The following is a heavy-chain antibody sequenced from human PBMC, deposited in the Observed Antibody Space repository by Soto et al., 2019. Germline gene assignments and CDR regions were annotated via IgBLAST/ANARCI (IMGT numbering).Heavy chain of an antibody. D-gene: IGHD2-15*01. CDR3: TKYTYTSRYSYFGMDV. Sequence: HPGGSLRLSCTFSGFNFRDYAMSWSRQAPGKGLEWVGVIRSKAYGETADYAASVKGRFTIYRDDSKSTAYLQMSSLQTEDTGVYYCTKYTYTSRYSYFGMDVWGHGTTVTVSS. J-gene: IGHJ6*02. CDR2: IRSKAYGETA. CDR1: GFNFRDYA. V-gene: IGHV3-49*03.